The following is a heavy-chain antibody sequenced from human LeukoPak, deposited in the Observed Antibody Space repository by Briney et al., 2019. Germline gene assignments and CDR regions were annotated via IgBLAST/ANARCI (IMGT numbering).Heavy chain of an antibody. J-gene: IGHJ4*02. V-gene: IGHV1-2*02. CDR1: GYTFTGYY. CDR3: ASGIVGATFFFDH. D-gene: IGHD1-26*01. Sequence: ASVKVSCKASGYTFTGYYLHWVRQAPGQGLEWMGWINPNSGGTNFAQKFQGRVTMTRDTSTSTAYMEVTRLRSDDTAVVYCASGIVGATFFFDHWGQGALVTVSS. CDR2: INPNSGGT.